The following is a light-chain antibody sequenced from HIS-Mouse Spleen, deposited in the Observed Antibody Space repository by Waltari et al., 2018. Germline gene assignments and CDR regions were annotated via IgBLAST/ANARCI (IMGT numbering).Light chain of an antibody. CDR2: LGS. V-gene: IGKV2-28*01. J-gene: IGKJ2*01. CDR3: MQALQTPYT. Sequence: IVMTQSPLSLPVTPGEPASISCRSSQSLLHSNGYNYLDWYLPKPGQSPQLLIYLGSNRASGVPDRFSGSGSGTDFTLKISRVEAEDVGVYYCMQALQTPYTFGQGTKLEIK. CDR1: QSLLHSNGYNY.